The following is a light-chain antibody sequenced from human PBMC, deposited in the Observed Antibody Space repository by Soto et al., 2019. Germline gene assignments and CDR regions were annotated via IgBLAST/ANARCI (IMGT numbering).Light chain of an antibody. CDR3: QLSHTTLN. V-gene: IGKV1-39*01. J-gene: IGKJ5*01. CDR2: GAS. CDR1: QTIATF. Sequence: DIQMTQSPSSLSASVGYIVTITCRASQTIATFLNWYQQKPGKAPKLLIYGASTLQSGVPSRFSGSGSGADFTLTISSLQPEDSATYYCQLSHTTLNFGQGTRLEIK.